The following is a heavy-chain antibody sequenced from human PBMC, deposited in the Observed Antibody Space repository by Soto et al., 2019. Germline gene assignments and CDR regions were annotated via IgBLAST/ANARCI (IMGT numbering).Heavy chain of an antibody. CDR3: ARHSGYDYDFNY. Sequence: GASVKVSCKASGYTFTGYYIHWVRQAPGQGLEWMGWINPNNGDTNYAQKFQGRVTMTRDTSTSTAYMELSSLTFDDTAVYYCARHSGYDYDFNYWGQGTLVTVSS. D-gene: IGHD5-12*01. J-gene: IGHJ4*02. CDR1: GYTFTGYY. V-gene: IGHV1-2*02. CDR2: INPNNGDT.